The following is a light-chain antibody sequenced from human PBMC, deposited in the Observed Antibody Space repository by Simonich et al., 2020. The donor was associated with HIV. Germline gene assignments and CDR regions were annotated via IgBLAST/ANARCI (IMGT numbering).Light chain of an antibody. CDR1: QSVSSN. CDR2: GAS. J-gene: IGKJ3*01. Sequence: EIVMTQSPATLSVSPGESATLSCMASQSVSSNLAWYQQKPGQAPRLLIYGASTRATGIPASFSGSGSGTEFNLTISRLKSEDVATYHCQQANSFPFTFGPGTKVDIK. V-gene: IGKV3-15*01. CDR3: QQANSFPFT.